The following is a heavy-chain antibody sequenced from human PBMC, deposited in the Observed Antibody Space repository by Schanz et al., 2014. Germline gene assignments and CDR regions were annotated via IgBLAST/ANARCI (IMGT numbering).Heavy chain of an antibody. V-gene: IGHV3-74*01. D-gene: IGHD4-17*01. CDR2: TSHDGSFT. CDR1: GFTFSSYW. CDR3: VRDTDYHFDY. Sequence: EVQLVESGGGLVQPGGSLRLSCAASGFTFSSYWMSWVRQAPGKGLEWVSRTSHDGSFTTFADSVKGRFTISRDNAKNALYLQMNSLRAEDTAVYYCVRDTDYHFDYWGQGTLVTVSS. J-gene: IGHJ4*02.